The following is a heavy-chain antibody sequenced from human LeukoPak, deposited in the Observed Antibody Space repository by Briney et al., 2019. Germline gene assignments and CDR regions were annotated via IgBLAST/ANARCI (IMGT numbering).Heavy chain of an antibody. CDR2: IKQDGSEK. Sequence: GSLRLSCAASRFTFSSYWMSWVRQAPGKGLEWVANIKQDGSEKYYVDSVKGRFTISRDNAKNSLYLQMNSLRAEDTAVYYCAREGYYGSGSLYWGQGTLVTVSS. J-gene: IGHJ4*02. V-gene: IGHV3-7*01. CDR1: RFTFSSYW. D-gene: IGHD3-10*01. CDR3: AREGYYGSGSLY.